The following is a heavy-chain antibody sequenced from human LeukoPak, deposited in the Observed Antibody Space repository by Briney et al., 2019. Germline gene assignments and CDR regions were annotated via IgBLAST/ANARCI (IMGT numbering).Heavy chain of an antibody. CDR1: GFPFSSYW. J-gene: IGHJ3*02. Sequence: PGGSLRLSCVASGFPFSSYWMTWVRQAPGKGPEWVAHIKENGNEQYYADSVKGRFTISRDNAKKSLCLQMNSLRAEDTALYYCARGPGDFDASDIWGQGTMVTVSS. V-gene: IGHV3-7*01. CDR2: IKENGNEQ. CDR3: ARGPGDFDASDI. D-gene: IGHD1-14*01.